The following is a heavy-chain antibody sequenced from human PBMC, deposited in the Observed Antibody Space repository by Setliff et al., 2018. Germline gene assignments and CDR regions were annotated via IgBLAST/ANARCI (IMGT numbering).Heavy chain of an antibody. CDR3: ARGRMRGSCSGPSCAYDPFDI. D-gene: IGHD2-2*01. CDR1: GASFSGNY. J-gene: IGHJ3*02. Sequence: SETLSLTCAVYGASFSGNYWSWIRQPPGKGLEWIGEMNPSGSTNYNPSLKSRVTFSVDTSKNQFFLKLTSVTAADTAVYYCARGRMRGSCSGPSCAYDPFDIWGQGTPVTVSS. CDR2: MNPSGST. V-gene: IGHV4-34*01.